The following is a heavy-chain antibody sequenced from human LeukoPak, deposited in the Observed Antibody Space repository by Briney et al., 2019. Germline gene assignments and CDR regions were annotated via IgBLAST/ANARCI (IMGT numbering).Heavy chain of an antibody. CDR3: ARDSSRDAFDF. J-gene: IGHJ3*01. CDR2: IITDGSST. CDR1: GFIFRREW. V-gene: IGHV3-74*01. Sequence: PGGSLTLSCAASGFIFRREWVHCVRQVPQGGREWIGRIITDGSSTSYAKSVKCRFTISRDNPKTTLYLQMNSLRADDTAVYYCARDSSRDAFDFWGQGTMVTVSS.